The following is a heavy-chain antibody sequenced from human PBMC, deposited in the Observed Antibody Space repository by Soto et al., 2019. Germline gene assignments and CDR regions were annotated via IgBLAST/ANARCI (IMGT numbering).Heavy chain of an antibody. CDR3: ARDSTCCGLDV. D-gene: IGHD2-21*01. V-gene: IGHV4-59*01. Sequence: QVELRESGPGLVKPSETLSLTCNVSGGSMRSYYWTWMRQSPGKGLEWLGNIFYNEKNNLNPSLKSRLSISVDTSKKKFSLMLSSVTAEDTAIYYCARDSTCCGLDVGGQGTTVTVSS. CDR1: GGSMRSYY. CDR2: IFYNEKN. J-gene: IGHJ6*02.